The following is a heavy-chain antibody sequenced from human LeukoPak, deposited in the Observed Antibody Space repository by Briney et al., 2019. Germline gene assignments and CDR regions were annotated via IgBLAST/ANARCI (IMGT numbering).Heavy chain of an antibody. CDR2: INPNSGGT. CDR3: ARSHEGITIRNWFDP. Sequence: GASVKVSCKASGYTFTGYYMHWVRQAPGQGLEWMGWINPNSGGTNYAQKFQGRVTMTRDTSISTAYMELSRLRSDDTAVYYCARSHEGITIRNWFDPWGQGTLVTVSS. V-gene: IGHV1-2*02. CDR1: GYTFTGYY. J-gene: IGHJ5*02. D-gene: IGHD3-3*01.